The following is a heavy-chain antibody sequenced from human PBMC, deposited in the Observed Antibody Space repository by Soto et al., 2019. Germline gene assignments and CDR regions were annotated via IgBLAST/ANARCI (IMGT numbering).Heavy chain of an antibody. CDR2: INPSGDNI. Sequence: QVQLVQSEAEVKKPGASVRVSCKASGYTLTSYSMHWVRQAPGQGLEWMGIINPSGDNIRYAQNFQGRVTMTRDTSTSTVYLELSSLRSEDTAIYYCARDPQGYCSGGRCYHFDYWGQGTLVTVSS. V-gene: IGHV1-46*01. D-gene: IGHD2-15*01. CDR3: ARDPQGYCSGGRCYHFDY. J-gene: IGHJ4*02. CDR1: GYTLTSYS.